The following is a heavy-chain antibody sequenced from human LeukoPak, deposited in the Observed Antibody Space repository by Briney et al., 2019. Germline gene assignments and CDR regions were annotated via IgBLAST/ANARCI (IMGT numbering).Heavy chain of an antibody. V-gene: IGHV3-48*03. Sequence: GGSLRLSCAASGFTFSSYEMNWVPQAPGQGLKWVSYISSSGSTIYYADSVKGRFTISRDNAKNSMYLQMNSLRAEDTAVYYCARARQLWGTGVWYFDYWGQGTLVTVSS. D-gene: IGHD5-18*01. J-gene: IGHJ4*02. CDR1: GFTFSSYE. CDR2: ISSSGSTI. CDR3: ARARQLWGTGVWYFDY.